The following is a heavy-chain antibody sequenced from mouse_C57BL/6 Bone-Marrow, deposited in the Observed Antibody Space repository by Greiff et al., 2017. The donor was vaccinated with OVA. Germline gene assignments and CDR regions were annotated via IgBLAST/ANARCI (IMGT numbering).Heavy chain of an antibody. CDR3: ASGDYGSSYDWYFDV. V-gene: IGHV1-76*01. J-gene: IGHJ1*03. CDR1: GYTFTDYY. CDR2: IYPGSGNT. D-gene: IGHD1-1*01. Sequence: QVQLKESGAELVRPGASVKLSCKASGYTFTDYYINWVKQRPGQGLEWIARIYPGSGNTYYNEKFKGKATLTAEKSSSTAYMQLSSLTSEDSAVYFCASGDYGSSYDWYFDVWGTGTTVTVSS.